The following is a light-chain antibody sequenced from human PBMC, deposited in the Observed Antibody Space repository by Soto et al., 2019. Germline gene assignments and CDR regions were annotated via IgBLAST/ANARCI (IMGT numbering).Light chain of an antibody. J-gene: IGKJ4*01. CDR2: DAS. V-gene: IGKV3-11*01. Sequence: IVLTQSPATLSLSPGETATLSCRASQSISRYLAWYQQKPGQAPRLLIYDASIRATGIPARVRGGGSETDFTLTISSLAPEDFAIYYCQQRGTWPRVTFGGGTKVEIK. CDR1: QSISRY. CDR3: QQRGTWPRVT.